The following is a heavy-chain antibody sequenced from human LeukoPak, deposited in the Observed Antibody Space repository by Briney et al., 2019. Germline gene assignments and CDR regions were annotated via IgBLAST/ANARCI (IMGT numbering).Heavy chain of an antibody. CDR2: INPNSGNT. CDR3: ATPGVHYDPSGYYPFQH. Sequence: ASVKVSCKASGYTFTGYYMQWVRQAPGQGLEWMGWINPNSGNTGYAQQFQGRVTMTRNTAIGTAYMELSSLRSEDTAVYYCATPGVHYDPSGYYPFQHWGQGTLVTVSS. CDR1: GYTFTGYY. D-gene: IGHD3-22*01. J-gene: IGHJ1*01. V-gene: IGHV1-8*02.